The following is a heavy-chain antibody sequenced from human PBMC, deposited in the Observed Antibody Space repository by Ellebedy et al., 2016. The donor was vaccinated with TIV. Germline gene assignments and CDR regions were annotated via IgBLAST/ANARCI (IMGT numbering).Heavy chain of an antibody. CDR3: AIHPLEWLVGPMFFDY. CDR2: ISYGGST. D-gene: IGHD6-19*01. V-gene: IGHV4-39*01. J-gene: IGHJ4*03. CDR1: GGSISSSSYY. Sequence: MPSETLSLTCTVSGGSISSSSYYWGWIRQPPGKGLEWIGSISYGGSTYYNPSRQSRVTIYVDTSKNQFSLRLSSVTAAATAVYNCAIHPLEWLVGPMFFDYWGQGTTVTVSS.